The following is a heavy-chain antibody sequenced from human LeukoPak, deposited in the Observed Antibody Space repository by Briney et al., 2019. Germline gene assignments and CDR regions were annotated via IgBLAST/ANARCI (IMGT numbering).Heavy chain of an antibody. CDR3: ARGEDGTGDYRPTYFDS. Sequence: PGGSLRLSCAASGFTVSSSYMNWVRQTPGKGLEWIGEINHGGGTKYNPSLKSRATISVDTSKKQFSLNLTSVTAADTAVYYCARGEDGTGDYRPTYFDSWGQGTLVTVSS. V-gene: IGHV4-34*01. J-gene: IGHJ4*02. D-gene: IGHD4-17*01. CDR1: GFTVSSSY. CDR2: INHGGGT.